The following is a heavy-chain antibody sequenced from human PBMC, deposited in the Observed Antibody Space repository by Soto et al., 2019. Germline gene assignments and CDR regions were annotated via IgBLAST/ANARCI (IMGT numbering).Heavy chain of an antibody. CDR1: GYTFTGYY. V-gene: IGHV1-2*04. CDR3: AREVASGSYYELCGMDV. D-gene: IGHD1-26*01. Sequence: GASVKVSCKASGYTFTGYYMHWVRQAPGQGLEWMGWINPNSGGTNYAQKFKGWVTMTRDTSISTAYMKLRRLRYEDTAVYYCAREVASGSYYELCGMDVWGQGTTVTVSS. CDR2: INPNSGGT. J-gene: IGHJ6*02.